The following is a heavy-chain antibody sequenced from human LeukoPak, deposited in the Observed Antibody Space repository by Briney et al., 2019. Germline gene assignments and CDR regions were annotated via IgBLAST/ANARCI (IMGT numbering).Heavy chain of an antibody. Sequence: PSETLSLTCTVSGGSISSYYWSWLRQPPGKGLEWIGYIYYSGSTNYNPSLKSRVTISVDTSKNQFSLKLSSVTAADTAVYYCARGTRDGYNFGYWGQGTLVTVSS. CDR3: ARGTRDGYNFGY. J-gene: IGHJ4*02. CDR1: GGSISSYY. CDR2: IYYSGST. D-gene: IGHD5-24*01. V-gene: IGHV4-59*01.